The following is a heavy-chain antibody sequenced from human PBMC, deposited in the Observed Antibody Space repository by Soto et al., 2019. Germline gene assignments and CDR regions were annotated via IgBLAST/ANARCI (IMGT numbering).Heavy chain of an antibody. J-gene: IGHJ2*01. V-gene: IGHV3-23*01. CDR2: ISGSGGST. Sequence: EVQLLESGGGLVQPGGSLRLSCAASGFTFSSYAMSWVRQAPGKGLEWVSAISGSGGSTYYADSVKGRFTISRDNSKNRLYLQMNRLSAEDTAVYYCANKVYDSMFFYLWGRGTLVTVSS. CDR3: ANKVYDSMFFYL. CDR1: GFTFSSYA. D-gene: IGHD3-22*01.